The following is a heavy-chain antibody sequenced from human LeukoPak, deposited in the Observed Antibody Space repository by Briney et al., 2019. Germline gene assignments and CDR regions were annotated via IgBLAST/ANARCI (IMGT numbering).Heavy chain of an antibody. J-gene: IGHJ4*02. D-gene: IGHD5-12*01. V-gene: IGHV3-7*01. CDR1: GFTFSSYW. CDR2: IKQDGSEK. CDR3: ARVLYSGFDSFDY. Sequence: PGGSLRLSCAASGFTFSSYWMSWVRQAPGKGLEWVANIKQDGSEKYYVDSVKGRFTISRDNAKNSLYLQMNSLRAEDTAVYYCARVLYSGFDSFDYWGQGTLVTVSS.